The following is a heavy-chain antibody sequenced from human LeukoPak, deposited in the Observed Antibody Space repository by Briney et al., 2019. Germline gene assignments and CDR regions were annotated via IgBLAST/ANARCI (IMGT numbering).Heavy chain of an antibody. J-gene: IGHJ6*02. CDR2: INRDGSST. V-gene: IGHV3-74*01. CDR3: ARDAACGMDV. CDR1: GFTFSSYW. D-gene: IGHD6-25*01. Sequence: PGGSLRLSCAASGFTFSSYWMRWVRQAPGKGLVWFSRINRDGSSTTYADSVKGRFIISRDNAKSTLYLQMNSLRTEDTAVYYCARDAACGMDVWGQGTTVTVSS.